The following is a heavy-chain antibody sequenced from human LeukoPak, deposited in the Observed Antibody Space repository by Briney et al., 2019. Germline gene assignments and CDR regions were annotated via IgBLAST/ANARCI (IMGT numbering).Heavy chain of an antibody. J-gene: IGHJ4*02. D-gene: IGHD2-2*01. CDR1: GFTFSSYE. Sequence: GGSLRLSCAASGFTFSSYEMNWVRQAPGQGLEWVSYISSSGSTIYYADSVKGRFTISRDNAKNSLYLQMNSLRAEDTAVYYCARVTEDIVVVPAAPLDYWGQGTLVTVSS. CDR3: ARVTEDIVVVPAAPLDY. CDR2: ISSSGSTI. V-gene: IGHV3-48*03.